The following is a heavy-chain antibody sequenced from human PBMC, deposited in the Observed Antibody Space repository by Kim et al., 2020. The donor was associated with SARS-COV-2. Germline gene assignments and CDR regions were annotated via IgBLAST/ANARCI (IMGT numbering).Heavy chain of an antibody. J-gene: IGHJ6*02. V-gene: IGHV3-23*01. CDR2: ISGSGDYT. CDR1: GFTFRNHA. CDR3: AKDDTLSYGGRPFGMDV. D-gene: IGHD4-17*01. Sequence: GGSLRLSCAASGFTFRNHAMTWVRQAPGKGLEWVSAISGSGDYTYYAGSVKGRFTISRDNSKNTLYLQMNRLRAEDTAVYYCAKDDTLSYGGRPFGMDVWGRGTTDSVSS.